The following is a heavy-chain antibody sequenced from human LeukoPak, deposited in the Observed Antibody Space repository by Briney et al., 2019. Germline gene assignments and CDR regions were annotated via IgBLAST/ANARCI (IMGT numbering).Heavy chain of an antibody. J-gene: IGHJ6*02. D-gene: IGHD3-3*01. CDR3: VRVSISRLGADLLYDV. V-gene: IGHV3-21*01. CDR2: MTPGDTYI. CDR1: GFTFRTYS. Sequence: GLSLRLSCVASGFTFRTYSMIWFRQAPGKGLEWVSTMTPGDTYIYDTDSVKGRFTISRDDAKNSPYLQMSSLRAEDTAVYYCVRVSISRLGADLLYDVCGQGTTVLVSS.